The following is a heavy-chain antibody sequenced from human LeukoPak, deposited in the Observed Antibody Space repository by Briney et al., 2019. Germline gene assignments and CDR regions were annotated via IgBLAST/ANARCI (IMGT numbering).Heavy chain of an antibody. CDR2: IYYSGST. CDR3: ARGPTWVDY. D-gene: IGHD7-27*01. CDR1: GGSISSYY. Sequence: SETLSLTCTVSGGSISSYYWSWIRQPPGKGLEWIGYIYYSGSTNYNPSLKSRVTISLDTPKNQFSLKLTSVTTADTAVYYCARGPTWVDYWGQGTLVTVSS. J-gene: IGHJ4*02. V-gene: IGHV4-59*01.